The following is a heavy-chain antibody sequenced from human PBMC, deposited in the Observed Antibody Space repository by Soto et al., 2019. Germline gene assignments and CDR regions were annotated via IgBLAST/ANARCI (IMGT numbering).Heavy chain of an antibody. Sequence: EVRLVESGGGLVQPGGSLRLSCAASGFRLSNYVMHWVHQAPGKGLVWVSRISPDESDTSYADSVKGRFTISRDNAENTLSLQMNSLRADDTAVYYCARDLDWILYDYWGQGTLVTVSS. CDR3: ARDLDWILYDY. V-gene: IGHV3-74*01. CDR1: GFRLSNYV. J-gene: IGHJ4*02. D-gene: IGHD3-9*01. CDR2: ISPDESDT.